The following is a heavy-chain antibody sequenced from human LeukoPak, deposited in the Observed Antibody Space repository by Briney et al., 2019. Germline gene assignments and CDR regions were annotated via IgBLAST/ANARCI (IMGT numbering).Heavy chain of an antibody. Sequence: ASVTVSCKASGYTFTSFYMHWVRQAPGQGLEWMGIINPRGGSATSAQKFQGRVTLTRDTSTSTVYMELSRLRSDDTAVYYCARDWGDTKYYYYYGMDVWGQGTTVTVSS. J-gene: IGHJ6*02. V-gene: IGHV1-46*01. CDR1: GYTFTSFY. D-gene: IGHD2-21*01. CDR3: ARDWGDTKYYYYYGMDV. CDR2: INPRGGSA.